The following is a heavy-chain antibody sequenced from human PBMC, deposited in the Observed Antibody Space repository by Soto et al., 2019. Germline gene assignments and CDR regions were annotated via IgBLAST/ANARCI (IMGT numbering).Heavy chain of an antibody. J-gene: IGHJ6*02. CDR3: ARFSGSYYYAMDV. CDR1: GGSFSGYY. CDR2: INHSGVT. Sequence: QVQLQQWGAGLLEPSGTLSLTCAVYGGSFSGYYWSWIRQPPGKGLEWIGEINHSGVTNYKPSLKRRVTISVDTSKNQFSLQLKSVTAADTALYYCARFSGSYYYAMDVWGQGSTVTVSS. D-gene: IGHD6-19*01. V-gene: IGHV4-34*01.